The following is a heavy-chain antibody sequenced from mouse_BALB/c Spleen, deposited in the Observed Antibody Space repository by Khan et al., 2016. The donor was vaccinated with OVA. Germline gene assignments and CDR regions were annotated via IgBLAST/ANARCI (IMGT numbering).Heavy chain of an antibody. J-gene: IGHJ3*01. CDR2: INPSNGVT. V-gene: IGHV1S81*02. D-gene: IGHD1-1*01. CDR3: TRGGYGSPFAY. Sequence: VQLQQSGAELVKPGASVKLSCKASGYTFTSFYIYWVKQRPGQGLEGVGEINPSNGVTNFNEKFKSKATLTVDKFSSTAYMQLSSLTSEDSAVYYCTRGGYGSPFAYWRQGTMVTVS. CDR1: GYTFTSFY.